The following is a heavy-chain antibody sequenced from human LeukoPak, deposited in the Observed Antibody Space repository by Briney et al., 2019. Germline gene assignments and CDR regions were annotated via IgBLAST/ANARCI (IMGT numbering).Heavy chain of an antibody. CDR2: ISYDGSNK. Sequence: PGGSLRLSCAASGFTFSSYAMHWVRQAPGKGLEWVAVISYDGSNKYYADSVKGRFTISRDNSKNTLYLQMNSLRAEDTAVYYCARDFMDFWSGYYSWGQGTLVTVSS. J-gene: IGHJ4*02. CDR3: ARDFMDFWSGYYS. V-gene: IGHV3-30-3*01. CDR1: GFTFSSYA. D-gene: IGHD3-3*01.